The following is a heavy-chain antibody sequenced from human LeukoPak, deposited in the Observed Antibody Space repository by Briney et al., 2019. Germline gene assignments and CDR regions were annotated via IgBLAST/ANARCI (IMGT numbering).Heavy chain of an antibody. J-gene: IGHJ3*02. CDR2: INPSGGST. Sequence: ASVKVSCKASGYTFTSYYMHWVRQAPGQGLEWMGIINPSGGSTSYAQKFQGRVTMTEDTSTDTAYMELSSLRSEDTAVYYCATGSLKIAAAGTGAARKGNDAFDIWGQGTMVTVSS. CDR1: GYTFTSYY. D-gene: IGHD6-13*01. CDR3: ATGSLKIAAAGTGAARKGNDAFDI. V-gene: IGHV1-46*01.